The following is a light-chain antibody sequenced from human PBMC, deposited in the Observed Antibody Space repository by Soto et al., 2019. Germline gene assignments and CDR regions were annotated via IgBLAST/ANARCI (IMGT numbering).Light chain of an antibody. Sequence: EIVLTQSPGTLSLSPGERATLSCRASQSSTSTYLAWYQQTPGQAPRLLIYGASSRATGIPDRFSGSGSGKDFTLTISRLEPEDFAVYYCQQYGNSPPLTFGGGTKVEIK. CDR1: QSSTSTY. V-gene: IGKV3-20*01. CDR2: GAS. CDR3: QQYGNSPPLT. J-gene: IGKJ4*01.